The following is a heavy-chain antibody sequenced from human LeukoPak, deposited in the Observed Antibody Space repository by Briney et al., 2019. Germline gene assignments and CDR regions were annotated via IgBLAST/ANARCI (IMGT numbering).Heavy chain of an antibody. J-gene: IGHJ6*02. CDR1: GYTFTSYY. V-gene: IGHV1-46*01. Sequence: ASVKVSCKASGYTFTSYYMHWVRQAPGQGLEWMGIINPSGGSTSYTQKFQGRVTMTRETSTSTVYMELSSLRSEDTAVYYCAREGFPPKISDFWSGLGPYYYYGMDVWGQGTTVTVSS. CDR2: INPSGGST. CDR3: AREGFPPKISDFWSGLGPYYYYGMDV. D-gene: IGHD3-3*01.